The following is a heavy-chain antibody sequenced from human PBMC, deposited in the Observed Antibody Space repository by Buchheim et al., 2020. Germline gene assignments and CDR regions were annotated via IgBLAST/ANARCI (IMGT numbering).Heavy chain of an antibody. Sequence: EVQLVESGGGLVQPGGSLRLSCTASGFTFSDYWMHWVRQAPGKGLVWVSRLHGDGTTVSYADSAKGRFTISRDNAKNTVYLQMNSLRAEDSGVYYCARDFVAAAGIPDYWGQGTL. V-gene: IGHV3-74*01. CDR3: ARDFVAAAGIPDY. CDR2: LHGDGTTV. J-gene: IGHJ4*02. D-gene: IGHD6-13*01. CDR1: GFTFSDYW.